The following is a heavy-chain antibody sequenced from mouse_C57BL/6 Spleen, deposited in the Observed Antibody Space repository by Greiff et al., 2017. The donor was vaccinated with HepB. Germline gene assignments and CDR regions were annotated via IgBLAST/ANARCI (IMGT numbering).Heavy chain of an antibody. D-gene: IGHD1-1*01. Sequence: EVKLVESGAELVKPGASVKLSCTASGFNIKDYYMHWVKQRTEQGLEWIGRIDPEDGETKYAPKFQGKATITADTSSNTAYLQLSSLTSEDTAVDYCARWGGSSWYFDVWGTGTTVTVSS. CDR3: ARWGGSSWYFDV. CDR1: GFNIKDYY. CDR2: IDPEDGET. V-gene: IGHV14-2*01. J-gene: IGHJ1*03.